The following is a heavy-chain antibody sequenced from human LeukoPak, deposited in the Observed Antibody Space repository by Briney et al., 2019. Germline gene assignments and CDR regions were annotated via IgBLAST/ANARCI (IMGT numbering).Heavy chain of an antibody. CDR2: ISSSSSYI. V-gene: IGHV3-21*01. J-gene: IGHJ4*02. D-gene: IGHD1-1*01. CDR3: ARDENWNFDY. CDR1: GFTLSTYA. Sequence: PGGSLRLSCAASGFTLSTYAMSWVRQAPGKGLEWVSSISSSSSYIYYADSVKGRFTISRDNAKNSLYLQMNSLRAEDTAVYYCARDENWNFDYWGQGTLVTVSS.